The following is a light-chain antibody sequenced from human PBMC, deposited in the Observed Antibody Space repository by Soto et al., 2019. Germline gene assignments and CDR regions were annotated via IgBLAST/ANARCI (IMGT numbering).Light chain of an antibody. V-gene: IGLV1-44*01. J-gene: IGLJ2*01. CDR2: SNN. CDR3: AAWDASLNGPL. CDR1: SSNIGSNT. Sequence: QLVLTQPPSASGTPGQRVTISCSGSSSNIGSNTVNWYQQLPGTAPKLLIYSNNQRPSGVPDRFSGSKSGTSASLAISGLQSEDEADYYCAAWDASLNGPLFGGGTKLTVL.